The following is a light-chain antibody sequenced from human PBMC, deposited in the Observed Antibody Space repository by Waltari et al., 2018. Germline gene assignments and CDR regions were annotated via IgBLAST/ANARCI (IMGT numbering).Light chain of an antibody. V-gene: IGLV2-14*01. CDR3: SSPSTNNVFV. J-gene: IGLJ2*01. CDR2: DVN. Sequence: QSALTQPASVSASPGQSITISCTGTSGDLGGSDFVSWYQHHPGRAPKVLIFDVNHRPSGIPDRFSGSKSGNTASLTISGLQAEDDADYYCSSPSTNNVFVFGGGTKVTVL. CDR1: SGDLGGSDF.